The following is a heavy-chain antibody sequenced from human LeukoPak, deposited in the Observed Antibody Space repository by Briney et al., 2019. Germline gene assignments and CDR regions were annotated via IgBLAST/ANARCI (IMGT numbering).Heavy chain of an antibody. CDR2: IYSGGST. Sequence: SGGSLRLSCAASGFTVSSNYMSWVRQAPGKGLEWVSVIYSGGSTYYADSVKGRFTISRDNSKNTLYLQMNSLRAEDTAVYYCARGVVGAKLDWLDPWGQGTLVTVSS. J-gene: IGHJ5*02. CDR1: GFTVSSNY. V-gene: IGHV3-66*01. CDR3: ARGVVGAKLDWLDP. D-gene: IGHD1-26*01.